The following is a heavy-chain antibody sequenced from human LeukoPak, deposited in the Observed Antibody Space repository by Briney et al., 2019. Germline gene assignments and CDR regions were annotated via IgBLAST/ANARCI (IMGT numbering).Heavy chain of an antibody. CDR2: FDPEDGET. CDR3: AREGDGYKHYYYYMDV. CDR1: GYTLTELS. Sequence: ASVKVSCKVSGYTLTELSMHWVRQAPGKGLEWMGGFDPEDGETIYAQKFQGRVTMTEDTSTDTAYMELRSLRSDDTAVYYCAREGDGYKHYYYYMDVWGKGTTVTISS. J-gene: IGHJ6*03. V-gene: IGHV1-24*01. D-gene: IGHD5-24*01.